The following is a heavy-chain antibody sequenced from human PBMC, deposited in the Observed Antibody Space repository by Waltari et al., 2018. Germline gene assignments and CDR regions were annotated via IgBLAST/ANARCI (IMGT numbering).Heavy chain of an antibody. V-gene: IGHV4-39*01. CDR3: AGHWDSSGYYYGYFQH. CDR1: GGSLSSSSYY. J-gene: IGHJ1*01. Sequence: QLQLQESGPGLVKPSETLSLTCTVSGGSLSSSSYYWGWIRQPPGKGLEWIGSIYYSGSTYYSPSIKSRVTISVDRSKKQFSLKVGSGTAADTAVDYWAGHWDSSGYYYGYFQHWGQGTLVTVSS. D-gene: IGHD3-22*01. CDR2: IYYSGST.